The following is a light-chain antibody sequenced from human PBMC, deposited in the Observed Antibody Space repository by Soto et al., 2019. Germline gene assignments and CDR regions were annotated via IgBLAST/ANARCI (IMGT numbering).Light chain of an antibody. V-gene: IGKV1-5*01. J-gene: IGKJ1*01. CDR1: QSISSR. CDR2: DAS. CDR3: QQYSSYWT. Sequence: DIQMTQSPSSLSGYVGDRVNMXCRASQSISSRLDWYQQTPGEAPKHLIYDASILESGVTSMFSGSGSGKEFNITISLLQPDDLATYYCQQYSSYWTFGQGTKVDIK.